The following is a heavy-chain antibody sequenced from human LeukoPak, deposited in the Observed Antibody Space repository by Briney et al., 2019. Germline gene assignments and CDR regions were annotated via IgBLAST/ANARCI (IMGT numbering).Heavy chain of an antibody. D-gene: IGHD6-19*01. CDR1: GFTFSSYG. CDR3: AKDHRGRSWLYYFDY. CDR2: IWYDGSNK. Sequence: QPGGSLRLSCAASGFTFSSYGMHSVRQAPGKGLEWVAVIWYDGSNKYYADSVKGRFTISRDNSKNTLYLQMNSLRAEDTAVYYCAKDHRGRSWLYYFDYWGQGTLVTVSS. J-gene: IGHJ4*02. V-gene: IGHV3-33*06.